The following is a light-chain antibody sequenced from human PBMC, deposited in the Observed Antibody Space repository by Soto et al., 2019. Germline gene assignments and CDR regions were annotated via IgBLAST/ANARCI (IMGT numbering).Light chain of an antibody. CDR3: QQLKNYPLT. J-gene: IGKJ5*01. CDR2: AAP. V-gene: IGKV1-9*01. CDR1: QGISSY. Sequence: DIQSTQSPSFLSASVGDRVTITCRASQGISSYLAWYQQRAGKAPKFLMYAAPTLQSGVPSRFSGSGSGTEFALTISSLQPEDFATYYCQQLKNYPLTFGGGTRLEIK.